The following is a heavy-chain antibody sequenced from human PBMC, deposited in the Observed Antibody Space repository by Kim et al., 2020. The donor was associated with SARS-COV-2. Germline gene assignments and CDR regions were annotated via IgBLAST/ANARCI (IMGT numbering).Heavy chain of an antibody. J-gene: IGHJ4*02. V-gene: IGHV3-48*03. D-gene: IGHD4-4*01. CDR3: ARGPNYSPFDY. Sequence: YYSDSVRGRFTISRDNDKNSLFLQMNSLRAEDTAVYYCARGPNYSPFDYWGQGTLVTVSS.